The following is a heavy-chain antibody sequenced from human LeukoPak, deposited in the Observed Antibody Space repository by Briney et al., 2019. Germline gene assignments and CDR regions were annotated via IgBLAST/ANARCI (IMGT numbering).Heavy chain of an antibody. Sequence: SETLSLTCTVSGGSISSSSYYWSWIRQPPGKGLEWIGYIYYSGSTNYNPSLKSRVTISVDTSKNQFSLKLSSVTAADTAVYYCAREVEGYAFDIWGQGTMVTVSS. D-gene: IGHD1-1*01. J-gene: IGHJ3*02. V-gene: IGHV4-61*01. CDR3: AREVEGYAFDI. CDR1: GGSISSSSYY. CDR2: IYYSGST.